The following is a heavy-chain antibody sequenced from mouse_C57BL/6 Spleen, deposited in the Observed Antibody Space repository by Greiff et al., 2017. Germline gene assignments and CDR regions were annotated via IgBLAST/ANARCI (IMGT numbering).Heavy chain of an antibody. Sequence: VQLQQPGAELVKPGASVKVSCKASGYTFTSYWMHWVKQRPGQGLEWIGRIHPSDSDTNYNQKFKGKATLTVDKSSSTAYMQLGRLTSEDSAVYYFAIWRYYYAMDYWGQGTSVTVSS. CDR1: GYTFTSYW. V-gene: IGHV1-74*01. CDR2: IHPSDSDT. CDR3: AIWRYYYAMDY. J-gene: IGHJ4*01.